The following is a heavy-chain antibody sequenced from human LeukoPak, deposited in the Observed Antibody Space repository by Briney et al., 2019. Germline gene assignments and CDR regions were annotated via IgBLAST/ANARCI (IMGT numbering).Heavy chain of an antibody. CDR3: ARGPSRTQYYYYYGMDV. J-gene: IGHJ6*02. Sequence: SETLSLTCTVSGGSISSGGYYWSWIRQHPGKGLEWIGYIYYSGSTYYNPSLKSRVTISVDTSKNQFSLKLSSVTAADTAVYYCARGPSRTQYYYYYGMDVWGQGTTVTVSS. CDR1: GGSISSGGYY. V-gene: IGHV4-31*03. D-gene: IGHD1-14*01. CDR2: IYYSGST.